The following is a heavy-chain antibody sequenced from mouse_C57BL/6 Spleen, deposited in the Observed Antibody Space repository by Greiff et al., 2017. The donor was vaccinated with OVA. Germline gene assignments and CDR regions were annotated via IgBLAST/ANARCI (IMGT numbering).Heavy chain of an antibody. CDR3: ARVGTGTNAMDY. J-gene: IGHJ4*01. D-gene: IGHD4-1*01. CDR1: GFTFSDYG. CDR2: ISNLAYSI. Sequence: EVKLVESGGGLVQPGGSLKLSCAASGFTFSDYGMAWVRQAPRTGPEWVAFISNLAYSIYYADTVTGRFTISRENAKNTLYLEMSSLRSEDTAMYYCARVGTGTNAMDYWGQGTSVTVSS. V-gene: IGHV5-15*01.